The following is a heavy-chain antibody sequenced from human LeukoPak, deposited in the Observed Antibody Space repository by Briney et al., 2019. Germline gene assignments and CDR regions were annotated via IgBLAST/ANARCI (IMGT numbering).Heavy chain of an antibody. CDR1: GFTFSSYW. J-gene: IGHJ4*02. CDR2: ISTDGSST. D-gene: IGHD1-14*01. V-gene: IGHV3-74*01. CDR3: ARETGRTPLFDS. Sequence: GGSLRLSCAASGFTFSSYWMHWVRQAPGKGLVWVSRISTDGSSTTYADSVKGRFTISRDNAKNTLYLQMNSLRAEDTAVYYCARETGRTPLFDSWGQGSLVTVSS.